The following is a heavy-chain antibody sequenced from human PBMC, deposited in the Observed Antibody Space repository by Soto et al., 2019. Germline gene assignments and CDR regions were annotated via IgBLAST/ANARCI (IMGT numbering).Heavy chain of an antibody. CDR1: GGSLSSYY. D-gene: IGHD6-19*01. Sequence: SETLSLTCTVSGGSLSSYYWSWVRQPPGKGLEWIGYIYYSGSTNYNPSLKSRVTISVDTSKNQFSLKLSSVTAADTAVYYCAREWAGTGDFDYWGQGTLVTVSS. CDR3: AREWAGTGDFDY. CDR2: IYYSGST. V-gene: IGHV4-59*01. J-gene: IGHJ4*02.